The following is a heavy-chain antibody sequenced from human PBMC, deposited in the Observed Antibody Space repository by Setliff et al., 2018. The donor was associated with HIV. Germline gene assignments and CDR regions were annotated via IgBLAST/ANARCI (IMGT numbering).Heavy chain of an antibody. CDR2: IGAVGSPT. J-gene: IGHJ3*02. CDR1: GFTFTSYA. CDR3: AKVFVFGVDAFDI. V-gene: IGHV3-23*01. D-gene: IGHD3-10*02. Sequence: PGGSLRLSCTVSGFTFTSYAMGWVRQAAGKGLEWVSTIGAVGSPTHYAESVKGRFTISKDNSKNTLYLQMSSLRDEDTAVYYCAKVFVFGVDAFDIWGQGTMVTVSS.